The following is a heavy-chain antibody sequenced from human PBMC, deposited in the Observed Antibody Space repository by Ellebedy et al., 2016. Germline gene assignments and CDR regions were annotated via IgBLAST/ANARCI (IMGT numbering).Heavy chain of an antibody. J-gene: IGHJ4*02. CDR2: ITGDTSTT. V-gene: IGHV3-23*01. Sequence: GGSLRLSCAASGFTLTNYAMTWIRQAAGEGLEWVSAITGDTSTTYYADSVKGRFTISRDNSRNTLYLQMNSLRVEDTALYYCVKGASSGSWVTMDYWGQGALVTVSS. D-gene: IGHD6-13*01. CDR1: GFTLTNYA. CDR3: VKGASSGSWVTMDY.